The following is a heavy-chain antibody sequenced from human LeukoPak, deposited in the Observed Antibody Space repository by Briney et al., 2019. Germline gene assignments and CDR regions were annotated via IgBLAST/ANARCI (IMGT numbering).Heavy chain of an antibody. CDR2: MNPNSGNT. CDR3: ATRARSTKGRYREVWFDP. V-gene: IGHV1-8*01. Sequence: RGASVKVSCKASGYTFTSYDINWVRQATGQGLEWTGWMNPNSGNTGYAQKFQGRVTMTRNTSISTAYMELSSLRSEDTAVYYCATRARSTKGRYREVWFDPWGQGTLVTVSS. CDR1: GYTFTSYD. J-gene: IGHJ5*02. D-gene: IGHD3-16*02.